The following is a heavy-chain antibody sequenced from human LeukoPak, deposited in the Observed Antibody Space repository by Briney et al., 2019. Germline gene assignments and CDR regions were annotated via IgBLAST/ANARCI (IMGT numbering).Heavy chain of an antibody. V-gene: IGHV1-69*01. CDR1: GGTFSSYA. D-gene: IGHD5-18*01. CDR3: ARSDTAMALYYFDY. CDR2: IIPIFGTA. Sequence: CSVKVSCKASGGTFSSYAISWVRQAPGQGLEWMGGIIPIFGTANYAQKFQGRVTITADESTSTAYMELSSLRSEDTAVYYCARSDTAMALYYFDYWGQGTLVTVSS. J-gene: IGHJ4*02.